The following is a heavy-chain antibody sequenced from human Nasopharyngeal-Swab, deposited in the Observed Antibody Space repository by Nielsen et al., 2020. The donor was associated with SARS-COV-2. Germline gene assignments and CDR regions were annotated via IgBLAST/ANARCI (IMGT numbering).Heavy chain of an antibody. Sequence: GGSLRLSCVASGFTFSSYGMNWVRQAPGKGLEWVSSISSSSTYIYYADSVKGRFTISRDNAQNSLYLQMSSLRAEDTAVYHCARMGPPLATVTTGDYWGQGTLVTVSS. V-gene: IGHV3-21*01. CDR1: GFTFSSYG. D-gene: IGHD4-17*01. CDR2: ISSSSTYI. J-gene: IGHJ4*02. CDR3: ARMGPPLATVTTGDY.